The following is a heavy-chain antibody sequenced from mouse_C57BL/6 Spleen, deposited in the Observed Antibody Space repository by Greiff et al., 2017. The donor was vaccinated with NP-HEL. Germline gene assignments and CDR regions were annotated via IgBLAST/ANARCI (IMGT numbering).Heavy chain of an antibody. J-gene: IGHJ1*03. Sequence: VKLSCKASGYTFTSYWMHWVKQRPGQGLEWIGVIDPSDSYTNYNQKFKGKATLTVDTSSSTAYMQLSSLTSEDSAVYYCAREESYGNYWSYWYFDVWGTGTTVTVSS. V-gene: IGHV1-59*01. CDR2: IDPSDSYT. CDR3: AREESYGNYWSYWYFDV. D-gene: IGHD2-1*01. CDR1: GYTFTSYW.